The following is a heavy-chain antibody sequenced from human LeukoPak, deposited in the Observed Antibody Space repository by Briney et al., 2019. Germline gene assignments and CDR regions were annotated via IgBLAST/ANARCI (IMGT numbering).Heavy chain of an antibody. D-gene: IGHD2-8*01. Sequence: PGGSLRLFCAASGFTFSSHRMHWVRQAPGKGLVWVSCVSSDGSTTNYADSVKGRFTISRDNAKSTLYLQMSSLRAEDTAVYYCARDTNGLAYWGLGTRVSVSS. CDR1: GFTFSSHR. V-gene: IGHV3-74*01. CDR2: VSSDGSTT. CDR3: ARDTNGLAY. J-gene: IGHJ4*02.